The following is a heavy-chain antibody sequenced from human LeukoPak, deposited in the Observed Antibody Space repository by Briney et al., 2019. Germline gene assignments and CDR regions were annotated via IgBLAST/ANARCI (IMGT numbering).Heavy chain of an antibody. J-gene: IGHJ4*02. D-gene: IGHD2-2*01. CDR3: ARGLIGSDCSSTSCSWGYYSDY. CDR2: INHSGST. CDR1: GGSFSGYY. Sequence: SETLSLTCAVYGGSFSGYYWSWIRQPPGKGLEWIGEINHSGSTNYNPSLKSRVTISVDTSKNQFSLKLSSVTAADTAVYYCARGLIGSDCSSTSCSWGYYSDYWGQGTLVTVSS. V-gene: IGHV4-34*01.